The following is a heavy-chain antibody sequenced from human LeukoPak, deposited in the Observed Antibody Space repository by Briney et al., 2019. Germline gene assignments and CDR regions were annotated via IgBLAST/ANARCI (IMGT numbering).Heavy chain of an antibody. Sequence: PGGSLRLSCAASGFTVGSNYMSWVRQAPGKGLEWVSVIYSGGSTYYADSVKGRFTISRDYSKNTLYLQMSSLTAGDTAVYYCARETAMRAFDIWGQGTMVTVSS. V-gene: IGHV3-66*01. CDR1: GFTVGSNY. CDR2: IYSGGST. J-gene: IGHJ3*02. D-gene: IGHD5-18*01. CDR3: ARETAMRAFDI.